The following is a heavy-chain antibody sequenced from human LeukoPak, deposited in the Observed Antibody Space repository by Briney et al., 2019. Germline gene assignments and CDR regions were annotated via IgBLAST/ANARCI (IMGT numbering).Heavy chain of an antibody. D-gene: IGHD3-10*01. CDR3: AKDYGDFGSSYFCAFDV. J-gene: IGHJ3*01. Sequence: GGSPRLSCVGSGFSFSSFAMSWVRQAPGKGLGWVSGLSGSGGATYSIGPAKGRFPISRDNSKNTMYLQMTNLRAEDTAVYYCAKDYGDFGSSYFCAFDVWGPGTMVTVSS. CDR1: GFSFSSFA. V-gene: IGHV3-23*01. CDR2: LSGSGGAT.